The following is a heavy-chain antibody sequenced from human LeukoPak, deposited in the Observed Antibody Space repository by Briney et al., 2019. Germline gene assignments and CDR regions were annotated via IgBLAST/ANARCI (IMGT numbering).Heavy chain of an antibody. CDR1: GASIITTNYY. D-gene: IGHD4-11*01. V-gene: IGHV4-39*01. CDR2: ISYSGNA. J-gene: IGHJ4*02. Sequence: SETLSLTCTVSGASIITTNYYWGWIRQPPGKGLEWIGSISYSGNAYYNPSLRSRLSISMDASKNRSSLKVRSVTAADTAVYYCARNLGQTWGTVTTDLWYFDHWGQGTLVPVSS. CDR3: ARNLGQTWGTVTTDLWYFDH.